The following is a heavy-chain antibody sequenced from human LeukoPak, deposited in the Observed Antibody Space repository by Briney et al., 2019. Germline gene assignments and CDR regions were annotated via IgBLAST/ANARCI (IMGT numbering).Heavy chain of an antibody. CDR2: INYSGNT. CDR3: ARDLPTLIPGFDP. Sequence: SETLSLTCTVSGVSTNSYYYWSWIRQPPGKGLEWIGYINYSGNTNYNPSLNGRVTISVDKSKNQFSLNLNSVTAADTAVYYCARDLPTLIPGFDPWGQGTLVTVSS. CDR1: GVSTNSYYY. V-gene: IGHV4-59*01. J-gene: IGHJ5*02.